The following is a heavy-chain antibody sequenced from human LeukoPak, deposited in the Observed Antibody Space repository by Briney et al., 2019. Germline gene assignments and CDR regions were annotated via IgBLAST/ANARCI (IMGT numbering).Heavy chain of an antibody. D-gene: IGHD1-26*01. CDR3: ARVPVNIWENWFDP. V-gene: IGHV4-34*01. CDR1: GGSFRGYY. J-gene: IGHJ5*02. Sequence: SETLSLTCAVYGGSFRGYYWSWIRQPPGKGLEWIGEINHSGSSNYNPSLKSRVTISLDTSKNQFSLKLNSVTAADTAVYYCARVPVNIWENWFDPWGQGTLVTVSS. CDR2: INHSGSS.